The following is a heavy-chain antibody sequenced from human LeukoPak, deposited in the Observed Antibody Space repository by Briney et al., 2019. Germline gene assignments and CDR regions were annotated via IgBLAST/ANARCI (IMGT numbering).Heavy chain of an antibody. CDR1: GFTFDDYA. D-gene: IGHD1-26*01. J-gene: IGHJ4*02. V-gene: IGHV3-21*01. CDR3: ARFGMGGAILDY. CDR2: ISGSSSYI. Sequence: PGGSLRLSCAASGFTFDDYAMHWVRQAPGKGLEWVSSISGSSSYIYYADSVKGRFTISRDNAKNSLYLQMNSLRAEDTAVYYCARFGMGGAILDYWGQGTLVTVSS.